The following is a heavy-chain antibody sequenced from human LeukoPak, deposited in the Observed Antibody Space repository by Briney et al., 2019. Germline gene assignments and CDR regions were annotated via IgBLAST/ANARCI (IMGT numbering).Heavy chain of an antibody. J-gene: IGHJ3*02. Sequence: SETLSLTCTVSGGSISSYYWSWIRQPPGKGLEWIGYIYYSGSTNYNPSLKSRVAISVDTSKNQFSLKLSSVTAADTAVYYCARDLSGGSCFDIWGQGTMVTVSS. CDR2: IYYSGST. CDR3: ARDLSGGSCFDI. CDR1: GGSISSYY. V-gene: IGHV4-59*01. D-gene: IGHD2-15*01.